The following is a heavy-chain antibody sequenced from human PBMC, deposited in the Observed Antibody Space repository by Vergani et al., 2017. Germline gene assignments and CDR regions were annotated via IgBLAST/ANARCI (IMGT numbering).Heavy chain of an antibody. CDR2: IIGVSSFI. V-gene: IGHV3-21*01. CDR1: GFSLTTSG. J-gene: IGHJ4*02. CDR3: ARDSEVDLHRGVLTI. Sequence: EVQLVGSGGGLVKPGGSLRLSCAASGFSLTTSGMNWVRQAPGKGLEWVSSIIGVSSFIYYADSVMGRFTISRDNAKNSLYLQMNSLRAEDTAVYYCARDSEVDLHRGVLTIWGQGTLVTVSS. D-gene: IGHD3-10*01.